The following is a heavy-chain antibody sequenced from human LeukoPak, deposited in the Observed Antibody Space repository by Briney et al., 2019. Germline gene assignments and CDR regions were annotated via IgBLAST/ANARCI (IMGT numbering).Heavy chain of an antibody. Sequence: PSETLSLTCTVSGGSISSYYWSWIRQPAGKGLEWIGRIYTSGSTNYNPSLESRVTMSVDTSKNQFSLKLSSVTAADTAVYYCARETRYCSSTSCDGYFQHWGQGTLVTVSS. CDR2: IYTSGST. D-gene: IGHD2-2*01. CDR3: ARETRYCSSTSCDGYFQH. J-gene: IGHJ1*01. V-gene: IGHV4-4*07. CDR1: GGSISSYY.